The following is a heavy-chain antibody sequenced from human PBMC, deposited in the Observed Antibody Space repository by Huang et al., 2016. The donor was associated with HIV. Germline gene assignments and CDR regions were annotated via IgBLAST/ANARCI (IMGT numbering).Heavy chain of an antibody. V-gene: IGHV1-46*03. CDR1: GYTFTSSY. Sequence: QVQLVPSGAEVKKPGASVRVSCKASGYTFTSSYMPWVRQAPGHGLGWKGIITSIGGSTTYAQKCQGRVNMTRDTSTSTVYMELSNLRSEDTAVYYCARERRGFGMDVWGKGTTVTVSS. CDR3: ARERRGFGMDV. CDR2: ITSIGGST. J-gene: IGHJ6*04.